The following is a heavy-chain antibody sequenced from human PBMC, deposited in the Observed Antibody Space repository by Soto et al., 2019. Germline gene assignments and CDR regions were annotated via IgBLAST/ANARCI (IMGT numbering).Heavy chain of an antibody. CDR2: IYYSGST. CDR3: ARGRGTMAKIDY. CDR1: GGSISSSSYY. Sequence: PSETLSLTCTVSGGSISSSSYYWGWIRQPPGKGLEWIGSIYYSGSTYYNPSLKSRVTISVDTSKNQFSLKLSSVTAADTSVYFCARGRGTMAKIDYWGQGTLVTVSS. J-gene: IGHJ4*02. V-gene: IGHV4-39*07. D-gene: IGHD3-10*01.